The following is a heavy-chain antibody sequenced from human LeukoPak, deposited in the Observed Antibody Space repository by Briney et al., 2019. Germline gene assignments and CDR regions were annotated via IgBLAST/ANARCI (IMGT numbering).Heavy chain of an antibody. CDR1: GYTFTGYY. CDR2: INPNSGAT. CDR3: ARGRPGYYGGNSHAFDI. V-gene: IGHV1-2*02. Sequence: GASVKVSCKASGYTFTGYYIHWVRQAPGQGLEWMGWINPNSGATNYAQKLQGRVTMTTDTSTSTAYMELRSLRSDDTAVYYCARGRPGYYGGNSHAFDIWGQGTMVTVSS. J-gene: IGHJ3*02. D-gene: IGHD4-23*01.